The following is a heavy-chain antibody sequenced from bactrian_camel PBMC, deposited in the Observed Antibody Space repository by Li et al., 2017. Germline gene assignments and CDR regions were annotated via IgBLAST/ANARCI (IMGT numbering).Heavy chain of an antibody. CDR1: GDTISRGC. V-gene: IGHV3-2*01. D-gene: IGHD1*01. J-gene: IGHJ7*01. Sequence: QVQLVGSGGGAVQVGGSLRLSCVASGDTISRGCMAWYREAPGRALEWVSSVLSDGSNTWYVDSVKGRFTISRDNAANMVWLQMNNLKSDDTARYYCTTLPVAGLPVVDYWANGTQVTVS. CDR2: VLSDGSNT.